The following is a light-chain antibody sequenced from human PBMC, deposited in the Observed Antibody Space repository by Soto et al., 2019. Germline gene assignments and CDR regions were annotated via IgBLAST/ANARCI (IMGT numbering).Light chain of an antibody. Sequence: QSVLTQPPSVSEAPRQRVTISCSGSSSNIGNNAVNWYQQLPGKAPKLLIYYDDLLSSGVSDRFSGSKSGNTASLTISGLQAEDEADYYCCSYAGSYTLIFGGGTKLTVL. CDR1: SSNIGNNA. V-gene: IGLV1-36*01. CDR3: CSYAGSYTLI. J-gene: IGLJ2*01. CDR2: YDD.